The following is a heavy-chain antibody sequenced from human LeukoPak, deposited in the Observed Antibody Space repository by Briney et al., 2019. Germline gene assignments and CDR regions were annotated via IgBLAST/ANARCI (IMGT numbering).Heavy chain of an antibody. CDR1: GFTFSSYG. D-gene: IGHD4-17*01. CDR2: ISYDGSNK. J-gene: IGHJ6*02. V-gene: IGHV3-30*18. Sequence: GGSLRLSCAASGFTFSSYGMHWVRQAPGKGMEWVAVISYDGSNKYYADSVKGGFTISRDNSKNTLYLQMNSLRAEDTAVYYCAKARKAYGDYGYYYYGMDVWGQGTTVTVSS. CDR3: AKARKAYGDYGYYYYGMDV.